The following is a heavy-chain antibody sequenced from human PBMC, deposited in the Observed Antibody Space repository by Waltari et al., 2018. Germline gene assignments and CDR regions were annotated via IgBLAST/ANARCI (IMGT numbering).Heavy chain of an antibody. Sequence: EVQLVESGGGLVQPGRSLRLSCAASGFTFDDYAMHWVRQAPGKGLEWVSGISWNSGSIGYADSVKGRFTISRDNSKNTLYLQMNSLRAEDTAVYYCARGEGVNSGYADAYFDYWGQGTLVTVSS. J-gene: IGHJ4*02. CDR3: ARGEGVNSGYADAYFDY. V-gene: IGHV3-9*01. D-gene: IGHD5-12*01. CDR1: GFTFDDYA. CDR2: ISWNSGSI.